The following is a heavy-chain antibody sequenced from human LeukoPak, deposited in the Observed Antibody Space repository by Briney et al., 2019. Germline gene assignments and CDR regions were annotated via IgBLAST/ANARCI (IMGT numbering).Heavy chain of an antibody. J-gene: IGHJ5*02. CDR2: IYPSGGST. CDR1: GYTFTSYY. V-gene: IGHV1-46*01. D-gene: IGHD1-26*01. CDR3: ASSSGGSYEDWFDP. Sequence: GASVKVSCKASGYTFTSYYTHWVRQAPGQGLEWMGVIYPSGGSTSYAQKFQGRVTMTRDTSTSTVYMELSSLRSEDTAVYYCASSSGGSYEDWFDPWGQGTLVTVSS.